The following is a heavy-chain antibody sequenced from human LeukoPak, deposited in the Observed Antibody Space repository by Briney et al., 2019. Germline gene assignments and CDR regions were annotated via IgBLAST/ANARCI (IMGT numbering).Heavy chain of an antibody. J-gene: IGHJ6*02. V-gene: IGHV1-46*01. D-gene: IGHD3-3*01. Sequence: ASVRVSCTASGYTFTSYYMHWVRQAPGQGLEWMGLINPSGGSTSYTQKFQGRVTMTRDTSTSTVYMELSSLRSEDTAVYYCAREGFPPKISDCWSGLGPYYYYGMDVWGQGTTVTVSS. CDR3: AREGFPPKISDCWSGLGPYYYYGMDV. CDR2: INPSGGST. CDR1: GYTFTSYY.